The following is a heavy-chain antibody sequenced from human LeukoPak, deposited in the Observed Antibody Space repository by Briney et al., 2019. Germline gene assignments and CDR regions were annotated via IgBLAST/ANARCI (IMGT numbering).Heavy chain of an antibody. D-gene: IGHD3-10*01. J-gene: IGHJ4*02. CDR3: TRESATSCPFGY. V-gene: IGHV4-4*02. Sequence: SETLSLTCGVSGGSITSTNWWSWVRQPPGQGLEWIGEISLTGRTNYNPSLIGRVIMSLDESRNPLSLTLTSVTAADTAMYYCTRESATSCPFGYWGQGTLVVVPS. CDR2: ISLTGRT. CDR1: GGSITSTNW.